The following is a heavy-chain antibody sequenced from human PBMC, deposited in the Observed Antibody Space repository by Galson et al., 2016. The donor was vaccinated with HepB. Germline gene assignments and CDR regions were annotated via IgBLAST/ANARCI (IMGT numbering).Heavy chain of an antibody. Sequence: SVKVSCKASGYTFTDYYIHWVRQAPGQGLEWLAWINPNRDDTHYALPVRGRVTLTPDTSITTAYMELRSLRSDDTAVYYCARNYGYFYGLDVWGEETTVTASS. CDR2: INPNRDDT. J-gene: IGHJ6*04. CDR3: ARNYGYFYGLDV. CDR1: GYTFTDYY. D-gene: IGHD3-16*01. V-gene: IGHV1-2*02.